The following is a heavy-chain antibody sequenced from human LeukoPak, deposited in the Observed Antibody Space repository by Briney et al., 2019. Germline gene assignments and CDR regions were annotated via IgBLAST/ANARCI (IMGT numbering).Heavy chain of an antibody. J-gene: IGHJ4*02. CDR3: ARDPGTSVWGFRY. V-gene: IGHV4-4*07. CDR2: IYSSGST. D-gene: IGHD6-19*01. Sequence: SETLSLTCTVSGASTNNYYWSWIRQPAGKGLEWIGRIYSSGSTNCNPSLKSRVTMSVDTSKNQFSLNLSSVTAADTAVYYCARDPGTSVWGFRYWGQGTLVTVSS. CDR1: GASTNNYY.